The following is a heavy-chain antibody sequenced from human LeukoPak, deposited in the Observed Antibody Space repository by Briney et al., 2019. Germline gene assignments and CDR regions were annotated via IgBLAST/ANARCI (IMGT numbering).Heavy chain of an antibody. J-gene: IGHJ3*02. CDR1: GFSFNNYA. CDR3: ARMYVDTAMVYDAFDI. D-gene: IGHD5-18*01. Sequence: GGSLRLSCAASGFSFNNYAMSWVRQAPGKGLEWVSVISGSGGSTYYADSVKGRFTISGDNSKNTLYLQMNSLRAEDTAVYYCARMYVDTAMVYDAFDIWGQGTMVTVSS. V-gene: IGHV3-23*01. CDR2: ISGSGGST.